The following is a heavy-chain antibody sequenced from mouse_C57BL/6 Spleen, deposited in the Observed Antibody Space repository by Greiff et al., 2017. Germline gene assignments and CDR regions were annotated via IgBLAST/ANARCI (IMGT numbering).Heavy chain of an antibody. CDR3: ARFDEYGYFDY. CDR2: IYPGSGNT. Sequence: VQGVESGAELVRPGASVKLSCKASGYTFTDYYINWVKQRPGQGLEWIARIYPGSGNTYYNEKFKGKATLTAEKSSSTAYMQLSNLTSEDAAVYFCARFDEYGYFDYWGQGTTLTVSS. CDR1: GYTFTDYY. V-gene: IGHV1-76*01. J-gene: IGHJ2*01. D-gene: IGHD5-2*01.